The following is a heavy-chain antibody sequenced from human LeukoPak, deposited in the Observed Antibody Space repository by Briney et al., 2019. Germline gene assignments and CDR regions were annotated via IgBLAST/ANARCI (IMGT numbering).Heavy chain of an antibody. J-gene: IGHJ4*02. D-gene: IGHD6-13*01. CDR2: INPNSGDT. Sequence: ASVKVSCKASGYTFTGYYMHWVRQAPGQGLEWMGWINPNSGDTNYAQKFQGWVTMTRDTSISTAYMELSRLRSDDTAVYYCARETGGSSSWYDYWGQGTLVTVSS. CDR3: ARETGGSSSWYDY. CDR1: GYTFTGYY. V-gene: IGHV1-2*04.